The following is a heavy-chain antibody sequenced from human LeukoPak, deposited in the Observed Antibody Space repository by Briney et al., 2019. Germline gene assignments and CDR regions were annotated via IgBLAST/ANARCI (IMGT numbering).Heavy chain of an antibody. D-gene: IGHD5-24*01. CDR3: ARRRRVGYNFTFRPFDY. Sequence: SETLSLTCTVSGGSISSSSYYWGWIRQPPGKGLEWIGSIYYSGSTYYNPSLKSRVTISVDTSKNQFSLKLSSVTAADTAVYYCARRRRVGYNFTFRPFDYWGQGTLVTVSS. V-gene: IGHV4-39*07. J-gene: IGHJ4*02. CDR1: GGSISSSSYY. CDR2: IYYSGST.